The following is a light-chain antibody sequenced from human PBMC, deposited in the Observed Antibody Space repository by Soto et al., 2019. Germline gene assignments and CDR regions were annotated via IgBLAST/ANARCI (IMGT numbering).Light chain of an antibody. V-gene: IGKV1-5*03. CDR1: QSISSW. CDR2: KGS. J-gene: IGKJ1*01. CDR3: QHYKSYSWT. Sequence: DIQRTQSPSTLSASVGDRVTITCRASQSISSWLAWYQQKPGKAPKLLIYKGSSLESGVPSRFSGSASGTEFTLTISSLQPDDSATYYCQHYKSYSWTFGQGTKVEIK.